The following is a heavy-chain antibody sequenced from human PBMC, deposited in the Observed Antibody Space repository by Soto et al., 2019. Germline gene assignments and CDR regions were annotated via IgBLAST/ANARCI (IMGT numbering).Heavy chain of an antibody. Sequence: PGESLKISCQASGYSFTTYWMSWVRQMPGKGLECMGRIDPTDSYTDYGPSFEGHVTMSVDRSTNTAYLERSSLKASDNAMYYCARLTLAQDSSGYHIFDYWGQATLVTVSS. D-gene: IGHD3-22*01. J-gene: IGHJ4*02. CDR3: ARLTLAQDSSGYHIFDY. CDR1: GYSFTTYW. V-gene: IGHV5-10-1*01. CDR2: IDPTDSYT.